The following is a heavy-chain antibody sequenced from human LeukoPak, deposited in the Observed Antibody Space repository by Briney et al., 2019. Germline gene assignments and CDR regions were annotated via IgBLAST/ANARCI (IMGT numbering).Heavy chain of an antibody. J-gene: IGHJ4*02. D-gene: IGHD2-21*02. CDR2: IYYSGIT. Sequence: SETLSLTCTVSGGSISSSSYYWGWIRQPPGKGLEWIGSIYYSGITYYNPSLQSRVTISVDTSKNQFSLKLSSVTAADTAVYYCAGILVVTATDYFQYWGQGILSPSPQ. V-gene: IGHV4-39*01. CDR1: GGSISSSSYY. CDR3: AGILVVTATDYFQY.